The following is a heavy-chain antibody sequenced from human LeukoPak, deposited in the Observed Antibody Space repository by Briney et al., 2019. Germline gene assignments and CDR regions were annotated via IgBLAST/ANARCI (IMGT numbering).Heavy chain of an antibody. CDR2: IYYSGST. J-gene: IGHJ4*02. Sequence: PSETLSLTCTVSGGSISSYYWSWIRQPPGKGLEWIGYIYYSGSTDYNPSLKSRVTISVDTSKNQFSLKLSSVTAADTAVYYCARGPYYYDSSGYYPIDYWGQGTLVTVSS. CDR3: ARGPYYYDSSGYYPIDY. V-gene: IGHV4-59*12. D-gene: IGHD3-22*01. CDR1: GGSISSYY.